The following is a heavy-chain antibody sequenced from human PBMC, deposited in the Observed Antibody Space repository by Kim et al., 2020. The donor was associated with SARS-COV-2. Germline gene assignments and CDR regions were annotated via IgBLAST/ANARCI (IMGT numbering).Heavy chain of an antibody. Sequence: GWSLRLSCAASGFTFSSYGMHWVRQAPGKGLEWVAVISYDGSNKYYADSVKGRFTISRDNSKNTLYLQMNSLRAEDTAVYYCAKDAIVSSSWDFDYWGQGTLVTVSS. CDR2: ISYDGSNK. J-gene: IGHJ4*02. CDR3: AKDAIVSSSWDFDY. D-gene: IGHD6-13*01. V-gene: IGHV3-30*18. CDR1: GFTFSSYG.